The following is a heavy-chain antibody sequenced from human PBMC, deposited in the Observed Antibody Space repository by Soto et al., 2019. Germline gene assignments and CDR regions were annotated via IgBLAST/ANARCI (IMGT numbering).Heavy chain of an antibody. CDR3: ARDLLAYCGGDCYSGWYFDL. Sequence: QVQLVQSGAEVKKPGSSVKVSCKASGGTFSSYAISWVRQAPGQGLEWMGGIIPIFGTANYAQKFQGRVTITADESPSKAYMELSRLRSEDTAVYYCARDLLAYCGGDCYSGWYFDLWGRGTLVTVSS. J-gene: IGHJ2*01. D-gene: IGHD2-21*02. CDR1: GGTFSSYA. CDR2: IIPIFGTA. V-gene: IGHV1-69*01.